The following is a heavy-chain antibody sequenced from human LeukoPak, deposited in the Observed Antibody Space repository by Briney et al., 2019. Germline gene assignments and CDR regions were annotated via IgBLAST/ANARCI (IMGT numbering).Heavy chain of an antibody. CDR3: AKGGGGRWLHYFDY. J-gene: IGHJ4*02. CDR2: ISYDGSSK. CDR1: GFTFSSYG. D-gene: IGHD5-24*01. V-gene: IGHV3-30*18. Sequence: GGSLRLSCAPFGFTFSSYGMHWVRQAPGKGLEWVAVISYDGSSKYYADSVKGRFTISRGNSKNTLYLQMNSLRAEDTAVYYCAKGGGGRWLHYFDYWGQGTLVTVSS.